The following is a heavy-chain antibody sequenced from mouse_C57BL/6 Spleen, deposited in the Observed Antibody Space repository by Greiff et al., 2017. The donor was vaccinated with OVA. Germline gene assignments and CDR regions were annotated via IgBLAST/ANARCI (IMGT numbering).Heavy chain of an antibody. J-gene: IGHJ4*01. V-gene: IGHV1-72*01. CDR1: GYTFTSYW. D-gene: IGHD1-1*01. Sequence: KQSCKASGYTFTSYWMHWVKQRPGRGLEWIGRIDPNSGGTKYNEKFKSKATLTVDKPSSTAYMQLSSLTSEDSAVYYCARDYGSSYLYYAMDYWGQGTSVTVSS. CDR3: ARDYGSSYLYYAMDY. CDR2: IDPNSGGT.